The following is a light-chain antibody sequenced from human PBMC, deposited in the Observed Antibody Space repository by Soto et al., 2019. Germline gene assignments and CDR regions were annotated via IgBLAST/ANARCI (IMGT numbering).Light chain of an antibody. CDR3: VLYRGGGSVV. Sequence: QTVVTQEPSFSVSPGGTVTLTCGLNSGSVSTNYYPTWYQQTPGQAPRTLIYNTNTRSSGVPDRFSGSIVGNKAALTISGAQADDESDYYCVLYRGGGSVVFGGGTKVTVL. CDR2: NTN. J-gene: IGLJ2*01. V-gene: IGLV8-61*01. CDR1: SGSVSTNYY.